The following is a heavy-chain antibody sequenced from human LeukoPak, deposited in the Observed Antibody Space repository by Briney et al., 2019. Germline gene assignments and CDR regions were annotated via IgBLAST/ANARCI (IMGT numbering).Heavy chain of an antibody. CDR3: ARGRGSTGAVKYYFDY. CDR1: GGSISSYY. J-gene: IGHJ4*02. D-gene: IGHD3-10*01. CDR2: IYTSGST. V-gene: IGHV4-4*07. Sequence: PSETLSLTCTVSGGSISSYYWSWIRQPAGKGLEWLGRIYTSGSTNYNPSLKSRVTTSVDASKNQFSLKLSSVTAADTAVYYCARGRGSTGAVKYYFDYWGQGTLVTVSS.